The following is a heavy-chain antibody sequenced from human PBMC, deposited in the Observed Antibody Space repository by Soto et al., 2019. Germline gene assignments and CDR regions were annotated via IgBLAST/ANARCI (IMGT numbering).Heavy chain of an antibody. D-gene: IGHD4-17*01. Sequence: EVQLVESGGGLVKPGGSLRLSCAASGFTFSSYSMNWVRQAPGKGLEWVSSISSSSSYIYYADSVKGRFTISRDNAKNSLYLQMNSLRAEDTAVYYCARAKYGDHEGYYYYYGMDVWGQGTTVTVSS. V-gene: IGHV3-21*01. CDR3: ARAKYGDHEGYYYYYGMDV. CDR1: GFTFSSYS. CDR2: ISSSSSYI. J-gene: IGHJ6*02.